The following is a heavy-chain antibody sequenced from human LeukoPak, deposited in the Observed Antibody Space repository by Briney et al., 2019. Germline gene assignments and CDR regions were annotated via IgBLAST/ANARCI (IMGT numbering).Heavy chain of an antibody. V-gene: IGHV3-7*01. J-gene: IGHJ4*02. CDR2: IKQDGSEI. Sequence: GGSLRLSCAASGFRFTNYWMSWVRQAPGKGLEWVANIKQDGSEIDYSDPMKGRFTISRDNTKNSVYLQVDSLRAEDTGVYYCARIGYSSSSFDYWGQGTLVTVSS. D-gene: IGHD5-18*01. CDR1: GFRFTNYW. CDR3: ARIGYSSSSFDY.